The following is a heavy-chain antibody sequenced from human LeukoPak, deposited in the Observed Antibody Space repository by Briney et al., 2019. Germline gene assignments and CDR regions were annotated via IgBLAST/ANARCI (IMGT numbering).Heavy chain of an antibody. CDR2: INTNTGNP. J-gene: IGHJ6*02. Sequence: ASVKVSCTASGYTFTSYAMNWVRQAPGQGLEWMGWINTNTGNPTYAQGFTGRFVFSLDTSVSTAYLQISSLKAEDTAVYYCARGEHAPPYSYYYYYGMDVWGQGTTVTVSS. V-gene: IGHV7-4-1*02. D-gene: IGHD1/OR15-1a*01. CDR1: GYTFTSYA. CDR3: ARGEHAPPYSYYYYYGMDV.